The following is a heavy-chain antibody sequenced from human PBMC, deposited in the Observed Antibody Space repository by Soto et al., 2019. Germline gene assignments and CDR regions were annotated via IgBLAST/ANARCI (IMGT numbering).Heavy chain of an antibody. V-gene: IGHV3-49*03. CDR1: GFTFDDYA. CDR3: SMDTSGYNYYFDH. J-gene: IGHJ4*02. CDR2: IRSKSNGGTT. Sequence: EVQLVESGGGLLQPGRSLRLSCATSGFTFDDYAMSWFRQAPGKGLELVGFIRSKSNGGTTEYAASVKGRFTISRDDPRNIAYLQRNSLKSEDTAVYYCSMDTSGYNYYFDHWGQGTLVIVSS. D-gene: IGHD3-22*01.